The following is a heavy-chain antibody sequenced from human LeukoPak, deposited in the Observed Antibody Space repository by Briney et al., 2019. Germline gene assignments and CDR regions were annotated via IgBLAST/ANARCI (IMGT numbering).Heavy chain of an antibody. CDR2: ISSSPGII. Sequence: PGGSLRLPCAASGFTFSSSWMSWVRQAPGKGLEWVAFISSSPGIIFYADSVKGRFTISRDNAKNSMYLQMNSLRAEDTAVYYCARGTPGYCSGANCYSLDCWGRGTLVTVSS. V-gene: IGHV3-48*04. D-gene: IGHD2-15*01. J-gene: IGHJ4*02. CDR3: ARGTPGYCSGANCYSLDC. CDR1: GFTFSSSW.